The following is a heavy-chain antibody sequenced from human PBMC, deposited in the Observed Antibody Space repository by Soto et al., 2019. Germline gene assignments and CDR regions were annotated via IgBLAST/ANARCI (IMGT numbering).Heavy chain of an antibody. CDR1: GYTFVAYY. J-gene: IGHJ4*01. D-gene: IGHD2-21*02. CDR3: ARQLAYCGGDCYTEPLDY. Sequence: ASVKVSCKASGYTFVAYYVFWVRQAPGHGLECMGWINPKTGDTNYAQNFQGRVTMTRXTXXSXXXMXLXXLTXDDTALYYCARQLAYCGGDCYTEPLDYWG. CDR2: INPKTGDT. V-gene: IGHV1-2*02.